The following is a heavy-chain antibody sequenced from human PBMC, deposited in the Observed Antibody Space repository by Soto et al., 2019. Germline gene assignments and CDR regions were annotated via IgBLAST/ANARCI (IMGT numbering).Heavy chain of an antibody. CDR3: VRDYYGSGSTNWFDP. D-gene: IGHD3-10*01. V-gene: IGHV6-1*01. CDR2: TYYRSKWYN. CDR1: GDIVSSNSAA. J-gene: IGHJ5*02. Sequence: SQTLSLTCAISGDIVSSNSAAWNWIRQSPSRGLEWLGRTYYRSKWYNDYAISVKSRMIINPDTSKNQFSLQLNSVTPEDTAVYYCVRDYYGSGSTNWFDPWGQGTLVTVS.